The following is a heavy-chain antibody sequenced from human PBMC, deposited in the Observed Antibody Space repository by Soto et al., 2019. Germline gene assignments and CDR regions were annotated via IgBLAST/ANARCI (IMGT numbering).Heavy chain of an antibody. J-gene: IGHJ4*02. Sequence: SVKVSCKAFGFTFTSSAVQWVRQARGQRLEWIGWIVVGSGNTNYAQKFQERVTITRDMSTSTAYMELSSLRSEDTAVYYCARGLRFLEEAYWGQGTLVTVSS. CDR2: IVVGSGNT. V-gene: IGHV1-58*01. CDR3: ARGLRFLEEAY. D-gene: IGHD3-3*01. CDR1: GFTFTSSA.